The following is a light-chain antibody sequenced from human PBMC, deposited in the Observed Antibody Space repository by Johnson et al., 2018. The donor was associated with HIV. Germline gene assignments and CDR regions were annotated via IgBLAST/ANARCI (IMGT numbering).Light chain of an antibody. V-gene: IGLV1-51*02. J-gene: IGLJ1*01. CDR3: GTGDCSLSAGNV. Sequence: QSVLTQPPSVSAAPGQKVTISCSGSSSDMGNYAVSWYQQLPGTAPKLLIYENNKRPSGIPDRFSGSNSGTSATLAITGLQTGDEADYYCGTGDCSLSAGNVFGTGTKVTVL. CDR2: ENN. CDR1: SSDMGNYA.